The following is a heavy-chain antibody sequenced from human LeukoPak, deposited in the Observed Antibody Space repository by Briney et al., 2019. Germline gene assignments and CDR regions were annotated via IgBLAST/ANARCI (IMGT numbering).Heavy chain of an antibody. D-gene: IGHD3-22*01. Sequence: ASVRVSCKASGYTFTSYYMHWVRQAPGQGLEWMGIINPSGGSTSYAQKFQGRVTMTRDTSTSTVYMELSSLRSEDTAVYYCASPYYDSSGYYPSDYYGMDVWGQGTTVTVSS. CDR3: ASPYYDSSGYYPSDYYGMDV. V-gene: IGHV1-46*01. CDR1: GYTFTSYY. J-gene: IGHJ6*02. CDR2: INPSGGST.